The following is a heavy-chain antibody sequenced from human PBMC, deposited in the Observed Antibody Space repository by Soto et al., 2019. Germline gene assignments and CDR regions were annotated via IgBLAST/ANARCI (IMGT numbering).Heavy chain of an antibody. D-gene: IGHD2-2*03. Sequence: GGSLRLSCAASGFTFSDYYMSWIRQAPGKGLEWVSYISSSGSTIYYADSVKGRFTISRDNAKNSLYLQMNSLRAEDTAVYYCARGVGYCSSTSCYQNWFDPWGQGTLVTVSS. V-gene: IGHV3-11*01. CDR3: ARGVGYCSSTSCYQNWFDP. J-gene: IGHJ5*02. CDR1: GFTFSDYY. CDR2: ISSSGSTI.